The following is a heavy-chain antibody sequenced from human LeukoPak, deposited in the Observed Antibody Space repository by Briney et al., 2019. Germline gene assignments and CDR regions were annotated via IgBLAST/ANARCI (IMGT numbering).Heavy chain of an antibody. D-gene: IGHD5-18*01. V-gene: IGHV4-39*07. CDR3: ARAIRADTAMVHLGGFDP. Sequence: SETLSLTCTVSGGSISSSSYYWGWIRQPPGKGLEWIGSIYDSGSTYYNPSLKSRVTISVDTSKNQFSLKLSSVTPADTAVYYCARAIRADTAMVHLGGFDPWGQGTLVTVSS. CDR1: GGSISSSSYY. CDR2: IYDSGST. J-gene: IGHJ5*02.